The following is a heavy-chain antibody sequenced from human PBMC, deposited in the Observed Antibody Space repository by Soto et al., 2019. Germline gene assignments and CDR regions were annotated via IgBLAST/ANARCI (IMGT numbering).Heavy chain of an antibody. D-gene: IGHD1-1*01. J-gene: IGHJ6*01. CDR3: AKDWNDANYEYGTDV. CDR1: GFAFSSFG. V-gene: IGHV3-30*18. CDR2: ISHDGSKK. Sequence: GGSLRLSCVASGFAFSSFGMHWVRQAPGKGLEWVAFISHDGSKKKFVDSVEGRFTISRDDSGNTLYLQMNSLRDDDTAVYFCAKDWNDANYEYGTDVCRQGITVT.